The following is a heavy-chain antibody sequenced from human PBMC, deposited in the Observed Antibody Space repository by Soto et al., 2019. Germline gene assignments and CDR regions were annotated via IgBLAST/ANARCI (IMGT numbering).Heavy chain of an antibody. D-gene: IGHD1-26*01. CDR1: GFTVSSNY. J-gene: IGHJ6*02. Sequence: EVQLVETGGGLIQPGGSLRLSCAASGFTVSSNYMSWVRQAPGKGLEWVSVIYSGGSTYYADSVKGRFTISRDNSKNTLYLQMNSLRAEDTAVYYCASYSGSYYSGMDVWGQGTTVTVS. V-gene: IGHV3-53*02. CDR3: ASYSGSYYSGMDV. CDR2: IYSGGST.